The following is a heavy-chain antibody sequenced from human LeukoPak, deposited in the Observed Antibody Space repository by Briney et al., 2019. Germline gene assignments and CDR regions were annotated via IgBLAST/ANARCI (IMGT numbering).Heavy chain of an antibody. V-gene: IGHV5-10-1*01. J-gene: IGHJ3*02. CDR3: ARPRRDYVWGTYRHDAFDI. D-gene: IGHD3-16*02. CDR2: IDPSDSYT. CDR1: GYSFTSYW. Sequence: GESLKISCKGSGYSFTSYWISWVRQMPGKGLEWMGRIDPSDSYTNYSPSFQGHVTISADKSISTAYLQWSSLKASDTAMYYCARPRRDYVWGTYRHDAFDIWGQGTMVTVSS.